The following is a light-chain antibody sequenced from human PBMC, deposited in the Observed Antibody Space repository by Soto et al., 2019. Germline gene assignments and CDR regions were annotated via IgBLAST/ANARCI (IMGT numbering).Light chain of an antibody. V-gene: IGKV3-20*01. CDR2: GAS. Sequence: EIVLTQSPCTLSLSPGERATVSCRASQRLSSDYLAWYQQKPGQAPRLLIYGASNRATGIPDRFSGSGSGTDFTLTISRLEPGDFAVYYCQRYGTSRTFGQGTKVEIK. CDR1: QRLSSDY. CDR3: QRYGTSRT. J-gene: IGKJ1*01.